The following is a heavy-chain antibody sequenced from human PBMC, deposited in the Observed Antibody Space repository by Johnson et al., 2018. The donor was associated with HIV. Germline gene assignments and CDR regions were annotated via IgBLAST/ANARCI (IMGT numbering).Heavy chain of an antibody. Sequence: RLVESGGGVVQPGRSLRLSCAASGFTFSSYWMSWVRQAPGKGLEWVANIKQDGSEKYYVDSVKGRFTISRDNAKNSLYLQMNSLRAEDTAVYYCARVDGSGSLGAFDIWGQGTMVTVSS. CDR1: GFTFSSYW. CDR3: ARVDGSGSLGAFDI. J-gene: IGHJ3*02. D-gene: IGHD3-10*01. V-gene: IGHV3-7*01. CDR2: IKQDGSEK.